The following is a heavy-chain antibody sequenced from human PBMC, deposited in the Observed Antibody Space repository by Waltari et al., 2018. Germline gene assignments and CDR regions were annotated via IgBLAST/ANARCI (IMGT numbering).Heavy chain of an antibody. V-gene: IGHV4-34*01. CDR1: GGSFSGYY. CDR2: INHSGST. Sequence: QVQLQQWGAGLLKPSETLSLTCAVYGGSFSGYYWSWIRQPPGKGLEWIGEINHSGSTNHTPTLKSRVTISVDTSKNQFSLKLSSVTAADTAVYYCARAGVATIDWFDHWGQGTLVTVSS. D-gene: IGHD5-12*01. J-gene: IGHJ5*02. CDR3: ARAGVATIDWFDH.